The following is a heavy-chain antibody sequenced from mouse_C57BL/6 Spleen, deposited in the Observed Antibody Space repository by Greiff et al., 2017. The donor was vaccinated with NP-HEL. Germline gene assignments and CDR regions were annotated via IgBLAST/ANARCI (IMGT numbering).Heavy chain of an antibody. D-gene: IGHD3-3*01. Sequence: VQLKESGPGLVQPSQSLTITCTVSGFSLTSYGVHWVRQSPGKGLEWLGVIWRGGSTDYNAAFMSRLSITKDNSKNQVFFKTDDLQTDDTARYDYAKGDSYCAMDFWGTGTTVTVSS. CDR3: AKGDSYCAMDF. J-gene: IGHJ4*01. CDR2: IWRGGST. V-gene: IGHV2-5*01. CDR1: GFSLTSYG.